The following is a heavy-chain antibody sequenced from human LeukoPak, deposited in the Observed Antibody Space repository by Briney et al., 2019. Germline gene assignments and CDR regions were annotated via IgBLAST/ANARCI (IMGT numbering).Heavy chain of an antibody. D-gene: IGHD3-22*01. CDR2: ISYDGSNK. CDR1: GFTFSSYA. J-gene: IGHJ4*02. CDR3: ASDNYYDSSGYYGGFDY. Sequence: GRSLRLSCAASGFTFSSYAMHWVRQAPGKGLEWVAVISYDGSNKYYADSVKGRFTIFRDNSKNTLYLQMNSLRAEDTAVYYCASDNYYDSSGYYGGFDYWGQGTLVTVSS. V-gene: IGHV3-30*04.